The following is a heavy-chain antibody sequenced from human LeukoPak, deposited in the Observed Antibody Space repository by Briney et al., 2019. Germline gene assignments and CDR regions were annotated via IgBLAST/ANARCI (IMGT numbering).Heavy chain of an antibody. V-gene: IGHV1-2*07. Sequence: GASVEVSCKTSGYTFIGYYMHWVRQAPGQGLEWMGWINPKNGGANYAPSFQGRVTMTRDRSISTVYMELTRLTSDDTAVYYCARASFWESPINWFDPWGQGTLVTVSS. CDR1: GYTFIGYY. D-gene: IGHD3-16*01. CDR3: ARASFWESPINWFDP. J-gene: IGHJ5*02. CDR2: INPKNGGA.